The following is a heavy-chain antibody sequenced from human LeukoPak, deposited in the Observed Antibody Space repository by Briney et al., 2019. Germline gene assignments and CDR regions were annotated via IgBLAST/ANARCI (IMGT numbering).Heavy chain of an antibody. CDR3: ARTLLGDGAFDI. CDR1: GGSISSGGYY. Sequence: SQTLSLTCTVSGGSISSGGYYWSWIRQHPGKGLEWIGYIYYSGSTYYNPSLKSRVIISVDTSKNQFSLKLSSVTAADTAVYYCARTLLGDGAFDIWGQGTMVTVSS. V-gene: IGHV4-31*03. D-gene: IGHD3-10*01. CDR2: IYYSGST. J-gene: IGHJ3*02.